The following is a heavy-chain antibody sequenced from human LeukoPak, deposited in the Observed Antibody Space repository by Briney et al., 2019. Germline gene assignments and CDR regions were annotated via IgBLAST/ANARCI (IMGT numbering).Heavy chain of an antibody. CDR1: GFTFSSYG. CDR2: IWYDGSNK. V-gene: IGHV3-33*01. J-gene: IGHJ4*02. D-gene: IGHD3-22*01. Sequence: QPGGSLRLSCAASGFTFSSYGMHWVRQAPGKGLEWVAVIWYDGSNKYYADSVKGRFTISRDNSKNTLYLQMNSLRAEDTAVYYCARGEDYYDSSGYYPLFDYWGQGTLVTVSS. CDR3: ARGEDYYDSSGYYPLFDY.